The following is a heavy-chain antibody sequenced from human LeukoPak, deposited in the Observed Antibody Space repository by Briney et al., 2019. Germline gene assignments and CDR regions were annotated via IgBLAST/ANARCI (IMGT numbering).Heavy chain of an antibody. D-gene: IGHD3-10*01. CDR3: ARDQLLWFGELFGMDV. CDR1: GGSISSYY. J-gene: IGHJ6*02. Sequence: SETLSLTCTVSGGSISSYYWSWIRQPAGKGLGWIGRIYTSGSTNYNPSLKSRVTMSVDTSKNQFSLKLSSVTAADTAVYYCARDQLLWFGELFGMDVWGQGTTVTVSS. V-gene: IGHV4-4*07. CDR2: IYTSGST.